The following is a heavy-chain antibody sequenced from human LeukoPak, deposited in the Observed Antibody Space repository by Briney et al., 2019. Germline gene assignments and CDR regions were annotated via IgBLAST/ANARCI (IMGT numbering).Heavy chain of an antibody. D-gene: IGHD3-10*01. V-gene: IGHV3-23*01. CDR2: ISGSGGST. J-gene: IGHJ4*02. Sequence: GGSLRLSCAASGFTFSSYGMSWVRQAPGKGLEWVSAISGSGGSTYYADSVKGRFTISRDNSKNTLYLQMNSLRAEDTAAYYCAKRLDAGMVRGVNFDYWGQGTLVTVSS. CDR3: AKRLDAGMVRGVNFDY. CDR1: GFTFSSYG.